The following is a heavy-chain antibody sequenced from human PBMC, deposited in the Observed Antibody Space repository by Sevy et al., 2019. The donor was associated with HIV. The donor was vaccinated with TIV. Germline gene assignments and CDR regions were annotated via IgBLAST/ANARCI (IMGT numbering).Heavy chain of an antibody. J-gene: IGHJ4*02. D-gene: IGHD3-10*01. Sequence: SETLSLTCSVSGGSMNMTNHYWNWIRQPPGKGLEWIGYISHTGSTHYNASLRSRITISSDTSKNHFSLKLTSVTAADTAVYYCARLVDTTMERGDYWGQGISVTVSS. CDR2: ISHTGST. CDR1: GGSMNMTNHY. V-gene: IGHV4-30-4*01. CDR3: ARLVDTTMERGDY.